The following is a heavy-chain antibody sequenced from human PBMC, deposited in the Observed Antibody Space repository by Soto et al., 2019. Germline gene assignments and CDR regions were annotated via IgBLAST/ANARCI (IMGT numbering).Heavy chain of an antibody. Sequence: SAVKVSCKSSGGSFTAISWVRQAPGQGLEWMGGIVPISGTTNYSQKFQGRVTITADTSTITAYMELSSLRSEDTAVYYCAREGFSGGYLDYWGQGTLVTVS. CDR3: AREGFSGGYLDY. D-gene: IGHD5-12*01. CDR2: IVPISGTT. J-gene: IGHJ4*01. CDR1: GGSFTA. V-gene: IGHV1-69*06.